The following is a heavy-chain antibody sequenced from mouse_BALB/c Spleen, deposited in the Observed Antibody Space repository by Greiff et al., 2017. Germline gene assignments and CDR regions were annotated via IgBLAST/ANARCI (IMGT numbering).Heavy chain of an antibody. V-gene: IGHV5-4*02. D-gene: IGHD2-12*01. J-gene: IGHJ2*01. Sequence: DVMLVESGGGLVKPGGSLKLSCAASGFTFSDYYMYWVRQTPEKRLEWVATISDGGSYTYYPDSVKGRFTISRDNAKNNLYLQMSSLKSEDTAMYYCARTSLRQYYFDYWGQGTTLTVSS. CDR1: GFTFSDYY. CDR2: ISDGGSYT. CDR3: ARTSLRQYYFDY.